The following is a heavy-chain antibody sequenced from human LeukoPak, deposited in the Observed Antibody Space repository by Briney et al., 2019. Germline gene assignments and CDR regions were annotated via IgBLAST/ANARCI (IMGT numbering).Heavy chain of an antibody. D-gene: IGHD3-22*01. CDR1: GGTFISYA. Sequence: SVKVSCKASGGTFISYAISWVRQAPGQGLEWMGGIIPIFGTANYAQKFQGRVTITTDESTSTAYMELSSLRSEDTAVYYCARGRYDSSGYYYYFDYWGQGTLVTVSS. CDR3: ARGRYDSSGYYYYFDY. CDR2: IIPIFGTA. J-gene: IGHJ4*02. V-gene: IGHV1-69*05.